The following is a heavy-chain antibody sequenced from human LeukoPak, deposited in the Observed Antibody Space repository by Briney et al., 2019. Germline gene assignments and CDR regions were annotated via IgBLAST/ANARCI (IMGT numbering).Heavy chain of an antibody. J-gene: IGHJ4*02. D-gene: IGHD1-26*01. V-gene: IGHV3-21*01. CDR1: GFSFSSYS. Sequence: PGGSLRLSCAAAGFSFSSYSMNWVRQTPGGGLEWVSSISGGSVYISYADSVKGRFTISRDNAKNSLYLQMNSLTAEDTAIYYCARGGGALGYWGQGTLVTVSS. CDR3: ARGGGALGY. CDR2: ISGGSVYI.